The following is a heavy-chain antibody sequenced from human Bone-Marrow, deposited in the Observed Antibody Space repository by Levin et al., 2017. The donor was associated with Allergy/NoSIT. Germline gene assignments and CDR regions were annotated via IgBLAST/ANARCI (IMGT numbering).Heavy chain of an antibody. CDR2: IYPGDSQT. V-gene: IGHV5-51*01. J-gene: IGHJ4*02. CDR1: GYSFDTYW. Sequence: PGGSLRLSCRTSGYSFDTYWIAWVRLMPGKGLEWLGTIYPGDSQTTYSPAFQGQVTLSVDKSRTTAYLQWSSLKASDSAIYYCARRWSWNGGTFHFWGQGTLVSVSS. D-gene: IGHD1-1*01. CDR3: ARRWSWNGGTFHF.